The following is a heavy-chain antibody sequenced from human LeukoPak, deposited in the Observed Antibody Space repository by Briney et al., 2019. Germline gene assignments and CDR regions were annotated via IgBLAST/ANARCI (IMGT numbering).Heavy chain of an antibody. J-gene: IGHJ5*02. CDR3: AIPRGYSSSWFDWFDP. Sequence: ASVKVSCKASGYTFTNYAMNWVRQAPGQGLEWMGWISAYNGNTNYAQKLQGRVTVTTDTSTSTAYMELRSLRSDDTAVYYCAIPRGYSSSWFDWFDPWGQGTLVTVSS. CDR2: ISAYNGNT. V-gene: IGHV1-18*01. CDR1: GYTFTNYA. D-gene: IGHD6-13*01.